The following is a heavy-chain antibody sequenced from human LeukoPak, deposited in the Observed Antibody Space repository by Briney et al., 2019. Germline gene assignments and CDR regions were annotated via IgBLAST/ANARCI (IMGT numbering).Heavy chain of an antibody. CDR2: ISGSGGSA. Sequence: GGSLRLSCAASGFTFSSYAMSWVRQAPGKGLEWVSAISGSGGSAYYADSVKGRFTISRDNSKNTLYLQMNSLRAEDTAVYYCAKAPTPGRGSGYYYWGQGTLVTVSS. V-gene: IGHV3-23*01. CDR3: AKAPTPGRGSGYYY. CDR1: GFTFSSYA. D-gene: IGHD3-3*01. J-gene: IGHJ4*02.